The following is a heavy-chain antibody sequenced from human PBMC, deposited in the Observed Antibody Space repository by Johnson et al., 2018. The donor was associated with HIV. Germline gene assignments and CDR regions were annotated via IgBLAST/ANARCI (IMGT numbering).Heavy chain of an antibody. J-gene: IGHJ3*02. D-gene: IGHD2-8*01. V-gene: IGHV3-11*04. CDR2: ISSSGSTR. CDR1: GFTFSDYY. Sequence: QVQLVESGGGLVKPGGSLRLSCAASGFTFSDYYMSWIRQAPGKGLEWVSYISSSGSTRYYADSVKGRFTISRDNSKNTLYLQMNSLRAEDTAVYYCARDQNIVLMVYAAPGAFDIWGQGTMVTVSS. CDR3: ARDQNIVLMVYAAPGAFDI.